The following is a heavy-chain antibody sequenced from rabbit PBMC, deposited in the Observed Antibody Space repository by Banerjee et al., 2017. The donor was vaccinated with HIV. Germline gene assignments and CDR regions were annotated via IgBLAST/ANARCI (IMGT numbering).Heavy chain of an antibody. CDR1: GIDPSSFA. CDR3: TRERGLYDDYGDFVGYYSSL. V-gene: IGHV1S47*01. D-gene: IGHD2-1*01. J-gene: IGHJ4*01. Sequence: QEQLVESGGGLVTLGGSLKLSCKASGIDPSSFAISLVRSAPAKGLEWIAFIYPDYAITDYASWVNGRFTISLDNAQNTVTLQMTTLTAADTATYFCTRERGLYDDYGDFVGYYSSLWGQGTLVTVS. CDR2: IYPDYAIT.